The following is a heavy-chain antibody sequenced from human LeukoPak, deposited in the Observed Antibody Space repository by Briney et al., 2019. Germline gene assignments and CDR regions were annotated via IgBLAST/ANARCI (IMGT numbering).Heavy chain of an antibody. Sequence: GGSLRLSCAASGFTFSSYWMHWVRQAPGKGLVWLSRINIDGSSTSYADSVKGRFTISRDNAKNTLYVQMNSLRAEDTAVYYCARGPFGEAYYYGMDVWGQGTTVTVSS. J-gene: IGHJ6*02. CDR2: INIDGSST. V-gene: IGHV3-74*01. D-gene: IGHD3-10*01. CDR1: GFTFSSYW. CDR3: ARGPFGEAYYYGMDV.